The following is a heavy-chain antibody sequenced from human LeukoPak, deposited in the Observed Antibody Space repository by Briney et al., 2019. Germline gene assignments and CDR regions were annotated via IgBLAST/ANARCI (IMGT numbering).Heavy chain of an antibody. CDR2: IIPIFGTA. V-gene: IGHV1-69*05. CDR1: GGTFSSYA. J-gene: IGHJ3*02. Sequence: SVKVSCKASGGTFSSYAISWVRQAPGQGLEWMGRIIPIFGTANYAQKFQGRVTITTDESTSTAYMELSSLRSEDTAVYYCAKPLIAVADTSAFDIWGQGTRVTVSS. D-gene: IGHD6-19*01. CDR3: AKPLIAVADTSAFDI.